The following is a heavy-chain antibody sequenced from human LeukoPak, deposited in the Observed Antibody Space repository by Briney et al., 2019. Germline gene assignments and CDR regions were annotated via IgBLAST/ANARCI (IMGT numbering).Heavy chain of an antibody. CDR2: INQDGSEE. D-gene: IGHD5-12*01. J-gene: IGHJ4*02. CDR3: VRDGGVSGYDLLDC. CDR1: GFTFSNYW. V-gene: IGHV3-7*01. Sequence: GGSLRLSCAASGFTFSNYWMTWVRQAPGKGLEWVAHINQDGSEEHYMDSAKARFTISRDNAKNSLSLQMNSLRAEDTAVYYCVRDGGVSGYDLLDCWGQGTLVTVSS.